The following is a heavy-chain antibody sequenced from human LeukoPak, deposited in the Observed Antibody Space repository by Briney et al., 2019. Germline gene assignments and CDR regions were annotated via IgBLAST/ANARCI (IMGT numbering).Heavy chain of an antibody. V-gene: IGHV4-59*01. D-gene: IGHD3-10*01. CDR1: GASISSYV. J-gene: IGHJ4*02. CDR2: ISNSGST. Sequence: PSETLSLTCIVSGASISSYVWSWIRQPPGKGLEWIGYISNSGSTNYNPSLKSRVTISVDTSESQFSLKLTSVTAADTAVYYCARRGYFDYWGQGTLVTVSS. CDR3: ARRGYFDY.